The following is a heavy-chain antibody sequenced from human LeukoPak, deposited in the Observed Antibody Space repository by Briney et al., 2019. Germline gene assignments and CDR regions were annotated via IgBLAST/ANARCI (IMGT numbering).Heavy chain of an antibody. CDR1: GFTFSRFW. CDR3: AKSLDY. V-gene: IGHV3-7*01. CDR2: IKEDGSET. J-gene: IGHJ4*02. Sequence: PGGSLRLSCVASGFTFSRFWMDWVRQAPGKGPEWVANIKEDGSETYYVDSAKGRFTISRDNAKNSLYLQMDSLRVEDTAIYYCAKSLDYWGQGTLVTVSS.